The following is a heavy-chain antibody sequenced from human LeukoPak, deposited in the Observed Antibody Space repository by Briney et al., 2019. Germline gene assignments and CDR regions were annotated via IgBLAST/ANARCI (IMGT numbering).Heavy chain of an antibody. CDR1: GFTFSNYA. CDR3: VEGSGRAVAATGKDHFDS. Sequence: GGSLRLSCRASGFTFSNYAMTWVRQAPGKGLEWVSGISGSGGTTYYADSGRGRFTISRDNSKNTLFLQMNRLGAEDAAVYYCVEGSGRAVAATGKDHFDSWGQGTLVTVSS. D-gene: IGHD6-19*01. V-gene: IGHV3-23*01. J-gene: IGHJ4*02. CDR2: ISGSGGTT.